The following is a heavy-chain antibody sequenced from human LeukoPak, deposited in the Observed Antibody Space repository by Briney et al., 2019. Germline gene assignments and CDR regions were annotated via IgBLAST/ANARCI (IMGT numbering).Heavy chain of an antibody. D-gene: IGHD3-22*01. J-gene: IGHJ4*02. Sequence: GRSLRLSCTASGFTFSSYAMHWVRQAPGKGLEWVAVISYDGSNKYYADSVKGRFTISRDNSKNTLYLQMNSLRAEDTAVYYCAREGSSGYYPYWGQGILVTVSS. V-gene: IGHV3-30-3*01. CDR1: GFTFSSYA. CDR3: AREGSSGYYPY. CDR2: ISYDGSNK.